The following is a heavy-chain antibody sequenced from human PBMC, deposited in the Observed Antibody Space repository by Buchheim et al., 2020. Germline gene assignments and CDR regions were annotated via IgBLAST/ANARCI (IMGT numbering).Heavy chain of an antibody. Sequence: EVQLLESGGGLVQPGGSLRLSCAASGFSFSSYAMSWVRQAPGKGLEWVSAVSGSGGSTYYADSVKGRFTTPRDNSKNTLYLQLNTLRVEDTAIYYCARDLENTPGRFFDYWGQGTL. J-gene: IGHJ4*02. D-gene: IGHD3-10*01. CDR2: VSGSGGST. CDR3: ARDLENTPGRFFDY. CDR1: GFSFSSYA. V-gene: IGHV3-23*01.